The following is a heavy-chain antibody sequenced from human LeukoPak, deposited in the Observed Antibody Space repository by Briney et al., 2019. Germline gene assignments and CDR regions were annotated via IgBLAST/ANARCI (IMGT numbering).Heavy chain of an antibody. V-gene: IGHV1-2*02. CDR2: INPNSGGT. CDR1: GYTFTGYY. CDR3: ARDPIVVVPAADAFDS. J-gene: IGHJ3*02. D-gene: IGHD2-2*01. Sequence: ASVQVSCKASGYTFTGYYMHWVRQAPGQGLEWMGWINPNSGGTNYAQKFQGRVTMTRDTSISTAYMELSRLRSDDTAVYYCARDPIVVVPAADAFDSWGQGTMVTVSS.